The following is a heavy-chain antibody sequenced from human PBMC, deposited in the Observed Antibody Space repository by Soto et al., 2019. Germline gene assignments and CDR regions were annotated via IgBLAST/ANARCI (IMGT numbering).Heavy chain of an antibody. D-gene: IGHD3-3*01. Sequence: ETLSLTCTVSGGSIMSYYWSWIRESPGKGLEWIGHIYYSGSTHYNPSLESRVTISVDTSKNQFSLKLSSVTAADTAVYYCAREQMYYDFWSGYQRKDVLDFWGRGTSDIVSS. CDR3: AREQMYYDFWSGYQRKDVLDF. J-gene: IGHJ6*02. CDR1: GGSIMSYY. V-gene: IGHV4-59*01. CDR2: IYYSGST.